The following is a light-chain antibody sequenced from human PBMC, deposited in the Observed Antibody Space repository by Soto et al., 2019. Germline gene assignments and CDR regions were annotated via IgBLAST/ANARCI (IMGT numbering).Light chain of an antibody. CDR1: QSINNC. V-gene: IGKV1-39*01. J-gene: IGKJ1*01. CDR2: AAS. Sequence: AAGDRVTITCRASQSINNCLSWFQQKPGQAPKLLIYAASSLQSGVPSRFSGSGSGTDFILTIDSLQPEDFATYYCQQTYIAPATFGQGTKVGVK. CDR3: QQTYIAPAT.